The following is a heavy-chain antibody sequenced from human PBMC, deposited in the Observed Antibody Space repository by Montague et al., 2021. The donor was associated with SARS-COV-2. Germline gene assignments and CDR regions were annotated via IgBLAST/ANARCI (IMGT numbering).Heavy chain of an antibody. Sequence: CAISGDSVSSNIATWNWNRQSPSRGLEWLVRTYYRSKWYNDYAESVKSRITIDPDTSKHQFSLHLNSVTPEDTAVYYCARIPVGSKYYFDFWGQGTLVTVSS. CDR2: TYYRSKWYN. CDR1: GDSVSSNIAT. J-gene: IGHJ4*02. V-gene: IGHV6-1*01. CDR3: ARIPVGSKYYFDF. D-gene: IGHD2-2*01.